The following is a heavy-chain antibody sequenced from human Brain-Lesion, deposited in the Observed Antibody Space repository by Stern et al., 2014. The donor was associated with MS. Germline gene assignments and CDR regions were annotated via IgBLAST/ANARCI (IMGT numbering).Heavy chain of an antibody. J-gene: IGHJ4*02. Sequence: EVQLEESGGGLVKPGGSLRLSCAASGFTFSDSSMFWVRQAPGKGLEWVSCISSNQNYIKYADSVKGRFTISRENARNSLYLQMNSLRVEDTAVYYCATVSPYTSSWYPFFDNWGQGTRVTVSS. CDR3: ATVSPYTSSWYPFFDN. CDR1: GFTFSDSS. CDR2: ISSNQNYI. D-gene: IGHD6-13*01. V-gene: IGHV3-21*01.